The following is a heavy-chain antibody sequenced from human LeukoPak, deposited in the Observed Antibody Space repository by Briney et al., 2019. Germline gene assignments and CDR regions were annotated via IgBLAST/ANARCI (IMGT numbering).Heavy chain of an antibody. J-gene: IGHJ5*02. CDR3: ARRVTMVRGNRYNWFDP. CDR1: GGSISSCY. V-gene: IGHV4-59*01. CDR2: IYYSGST. Sequence: SETLSLTCTVSGGSISSCYWSWIRQPPGKGLEWIGYIYYSGSTNYNPSLESRVTISVDTSKNQFSLKLSSVTAADTAVYYCARRVTMVRGNRYNWFDPWGQGTLVTVSS. D-gene: IGHD3-10*01.